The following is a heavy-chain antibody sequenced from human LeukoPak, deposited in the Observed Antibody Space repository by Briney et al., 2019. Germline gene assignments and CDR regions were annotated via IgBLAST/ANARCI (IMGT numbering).Heavy chain of an antibody. Sequence: GGSLRLSCAASGFSFSSYAMHWVRQAPGKGLEWVAVIWYDGSNQYYADSVRGRFSISRDNSKNTLHLQMNSLRAEDTAAYYCVKSGPDFGDLPSEYYFDFWGQGTLVTVSS. J-gene: IGHJ4*02. CDR3: VKSGPDFGDLPSEYYFDF. CDR2: IWYDGSNQ. V-gene: IGHV3-33*06. D-gene: IGHD4-17*01. CDR1: GFSFSSYA.